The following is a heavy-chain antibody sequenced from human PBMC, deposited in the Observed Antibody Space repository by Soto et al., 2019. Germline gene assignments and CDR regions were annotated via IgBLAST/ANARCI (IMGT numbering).Heavy chain of an antibody. D-gene: IGHD2-15*01. Sequence: PSETLSLTYTVSGGSISAHTPYWSWVRQSPGGGLEWIASIYYSGTTYYTPYLQNRLTISADRSKNQVSLLLTSVTAADTAVYYCARRKVVITTDSNYFCFAVDVWGPGTTVTV. V-gene: IGHV4-39*01. J-gene: IGHJ6*02. CDR1: GGSISAHTPY. CDR2: IYYSGTT. CDR3: ARRKVVITTDSNYFCFAVDV.